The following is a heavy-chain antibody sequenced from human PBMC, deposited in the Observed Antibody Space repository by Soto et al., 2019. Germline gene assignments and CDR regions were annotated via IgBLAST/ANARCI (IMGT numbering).Heavy chain of an antibody. CDR3: ARAAVAGTSPYFDY. V-gene: IGHV3-48*01. CDR1: GFTFSIYS. Sequence: GGSLRLSCAASGFTFSIYSMNWVRQAPGKGLEWVSYIMPGSSHIFYADSVKGRFTISRDNSKNTLYLQMNSLRAEDTAVYYCARAAVAGTSPYFDYWGQGTLVTVSS. D-gene: IGHD6-19*01. J-gene: IGHJ4*02. CDR2: IMPGSSHI.